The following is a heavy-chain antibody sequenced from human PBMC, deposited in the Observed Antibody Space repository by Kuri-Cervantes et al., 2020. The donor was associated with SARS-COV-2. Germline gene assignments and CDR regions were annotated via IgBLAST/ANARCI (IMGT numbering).Heavy chain of an antibody. CDR3: GRLYSRGSYYYYYYMDV. Sequence: ASVKVSCKTSGYTFTSFGISWVRQAPGQGLEWMGWISGDSGNINHAQKLQGRVTMTTDTSTSTAYMELRSLRSDDTAVYYCGRLYSRGSYYYYYYMDVWGKGTTVTVSS. CDR1: GYTFTSFG. V-gene: IGHV1-18*01. CDR2: ISGDSGNI. J-gene: IGHJ6*03. D-gene: IGHD6-13*01.